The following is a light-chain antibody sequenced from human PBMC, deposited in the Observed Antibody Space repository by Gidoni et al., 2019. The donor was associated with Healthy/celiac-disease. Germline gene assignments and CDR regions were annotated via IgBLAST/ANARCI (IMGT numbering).Light chain of an antibody. Sequence: NFILTQPHSPTASTCTSVTISCTRSSGSIASNYVQWYQQRPGSAPTTVIYEDNQRPSGVPDRFSGSIDSSYNSASLTISGLKTEDEADYYCQYYDSSNPVVFGGGTKLTVL. V-gene: IGLV6-57*04. J-gene: IGLJ2*01. CDR2: EDN. CDR1: SGSIASNY. CDR3: QYYDSSNPVV.